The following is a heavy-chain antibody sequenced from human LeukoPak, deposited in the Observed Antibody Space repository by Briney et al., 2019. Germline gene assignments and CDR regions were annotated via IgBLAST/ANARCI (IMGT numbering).Heavy chain of an antibody. D-gene: IGHD4-17*01. CDR3: TRPRDYGPHYFDY. CDR2: IYYSGST. CDR1: GGSISSYY. J-gene: IGHJ4*02. V-gene: IGHV4-59*01. Sequence: SETLSLTCTVSGGSISSYYWSWIRQPPGKGLEWIGYIYYSGSTNYNPSLKSRVTISVDTSKNQFSLKLSSVTAADTAVYYATRPRDYGPHYFDYWGQGTLVTVSS.